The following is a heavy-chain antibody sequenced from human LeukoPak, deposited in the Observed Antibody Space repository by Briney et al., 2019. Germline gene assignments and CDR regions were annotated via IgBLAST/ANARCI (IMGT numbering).Heavy chain of an antibody. D-gene: IGHD6-19*01. CDR1: GFTFSSYG. Sequence: GGSLRLSCATSGFTFSSYGMHWVRQAPGKGLEWVALIWYDGSNKDYADSVKGRFTISRDNSKSTLYLQMNSLGAEDTAIYYCAKDTAVTGTMYYFDYWGQGTLVTVSS. V-gene: IGHV3-33*06. J-gene: IGHJ4*02. CDR3: AKDTAVTGTMYYFDY. CDR2: IWYDGSNK.